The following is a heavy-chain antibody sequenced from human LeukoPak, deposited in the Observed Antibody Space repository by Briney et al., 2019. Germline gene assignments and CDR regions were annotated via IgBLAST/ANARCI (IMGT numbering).Heavy chain of an antibody. D-gene: IGHD7-27*01. CDR2: IWYDGSNK. CDR3: ARGTGDFDY. Sequence: GSLRLSCVASGFIFSSPGMHWVRQAPGKGLEWVAVIWYDGSNKYYADSVKGRFTISRDNSKNTLYLQINSLRAEDTAVYYCARGTGDFDYWGQGTLVTVSS. J-gene: IGHJ4*02. V-gene: IGHV3-33*01. CDR1: GFIFSSPG.